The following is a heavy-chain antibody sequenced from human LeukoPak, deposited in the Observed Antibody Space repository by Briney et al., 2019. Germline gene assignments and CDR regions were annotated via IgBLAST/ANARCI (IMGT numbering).Heavy chain of an antibody. J-gene: IGHJ3*02. CDR3: AKPVRASGSNTFDI. D-gene: IGHD5-12*01. CDR1: GFTFSSYA. V-gene: IGHV3-23*01. CDR2: ISGNGGGT. Sequence: GGSLRLSCAASGFTFSSYAMSWARQAPGKGLEWVSGISGNGGGTYYADSVKGRFTISRDNSKNTLYLQMDSLRAEDTAVYYCAKPVRASGSNTFDIWGQGTMVTVSS.